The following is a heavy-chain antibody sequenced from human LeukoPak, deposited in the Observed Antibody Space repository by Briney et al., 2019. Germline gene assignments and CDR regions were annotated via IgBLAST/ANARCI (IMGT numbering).Heavy chain of an antibody. CDR1: GSSISNYY. J-gene: IGHJ4*02. CDR3: AKYGGSGWVIDY. D-gene: IGHD6-19*01. Sequence: SETLSLTCTVSGSSISNYYWTWIRQPPGKGLEWIGYIYYTGATSYNPSLKSRVTISVDTSKNQFSLKLTSVTAADTAVYYCAKYGGSGWVIDYWGQGTLVTVSS. V-gene: IGHV4-59*08. CDR2: IYYTGAT.